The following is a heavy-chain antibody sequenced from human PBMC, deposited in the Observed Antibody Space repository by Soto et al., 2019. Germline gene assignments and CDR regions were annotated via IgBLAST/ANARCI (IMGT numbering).Heavy chain of an antibody. J-gene: IGHJ5*02. CDR3: VRGGGGGLFDP. CDR1: GFTFGDSY. V-gene: IGHV3-11*06. CDR2: ISPGSRYP. D-gene: IGHD2-15*01. Sequence: GGALRLSCAGSGFTFGDSYMSWIRQAPGKGLEWLSYISPGSRYPAYADSVKGRLTISRDNAKRSLYLQMMSLTAEDTAIYYCVRGGGGGLFDPWGQGTMVTVSS.